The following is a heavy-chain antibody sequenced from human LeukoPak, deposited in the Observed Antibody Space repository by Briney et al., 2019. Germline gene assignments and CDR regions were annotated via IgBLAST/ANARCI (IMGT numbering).Heavy chain of an antibody. D-gene: IGHD2-15*01. CDR2: MSSSDDGR. CDR1: GFDFSGYA. J-gene: IGHJ4*02. V-gene: IGHV3-23*01. Sequence: GGSLRLSCEASGFDFSGYAMNWVRQAPGKGLEWVSAMSSSDDGRYYAASVRGRFTISRDTSRSTLYLQMNSLRAEDAAVYYCAKAPVTSCRGAFCYPFDYWGQGTLVTVSS. CDR3: AKAPVTSCRGAFCYPFDY.